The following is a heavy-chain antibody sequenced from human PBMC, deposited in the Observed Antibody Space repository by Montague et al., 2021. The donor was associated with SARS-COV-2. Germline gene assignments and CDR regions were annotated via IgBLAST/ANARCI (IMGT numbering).Heavy chain of an antibody. J-gene: IGHJ3*02. CDR1: GYSISTGYY. V-gene: IGHV4-38-2*02. CDR2: IYHSGST. Sequence: SETLSLTCTVSGYSISTGYYWGWIRQPPGKGLEWIGTIYHSGSTYFNPSLKRRVTISVDTSKNQFSLNLSSVTAADTAVYYCAKVAGSHDTFDIWCRGTMVTVSS. CDR3: AKVAGSHDTFDI. D-gene: IGHD6-19*01.